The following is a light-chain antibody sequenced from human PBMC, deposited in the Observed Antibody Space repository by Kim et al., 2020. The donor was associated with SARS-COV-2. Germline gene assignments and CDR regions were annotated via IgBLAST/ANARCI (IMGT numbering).Light chain of an antibody. CDR2: GAS. Sequence: SPGERATLSWRARQGFSRRYFAWYPQKPGQAPRLPRHGASSRAPGIPDRFSCSGSGTDFTLNISRLGPEDFGVYYCQQYGSSPETFGPGTKVDIK. V-gene: IGKV3-20*01. J-gene: IGKJ3*01. CDR3: QQYGSSPET. CDR1: QGFSRRY.